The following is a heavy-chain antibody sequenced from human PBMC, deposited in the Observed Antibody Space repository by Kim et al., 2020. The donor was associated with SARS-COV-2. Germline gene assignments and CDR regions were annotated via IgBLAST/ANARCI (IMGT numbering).Heavy chain of an antibody. J-gene: IGHJ1*01. D-gene: IGHD1-26*01. CDR3: ARVEDWGELHGGLRFQH. V-gene: IGHV1-69*13. CDR1: GGTFSSYA. Sequence: SVKVSCKASGGTFSSYAISWVRQAPGQGLEWMGGIIPIFGTANYAQKFQGRVTITADESTSTAYMELSSLRSEDTAVYYCARVEDWGELHGGLRFQHWGQGTLVTVSS. CDR2: IIPIFGTA.